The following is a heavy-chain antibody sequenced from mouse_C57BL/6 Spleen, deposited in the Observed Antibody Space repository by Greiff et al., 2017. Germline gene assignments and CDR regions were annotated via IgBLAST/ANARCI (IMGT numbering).Heavy chain of an antibody. V-gene: IGHV1-4*01. CDR3: ARDSSGYEDYFDY. CDR2: INPSSGYT. D-gene: IGHD3-2*02. Sequence: VQLQQSGAELARPGASVKMSCKASGYTFTSYTMHWVKQRPGQGLEWIGYINPSSGYTKYNQKVKDKATLTADKSSRTSYMQLSSLTSEDSAVYYCARDSSGYEDYFDYWGQGTTLTVSS. CDR1: GYTFTSYT. J-gene: IGHJ2*01.